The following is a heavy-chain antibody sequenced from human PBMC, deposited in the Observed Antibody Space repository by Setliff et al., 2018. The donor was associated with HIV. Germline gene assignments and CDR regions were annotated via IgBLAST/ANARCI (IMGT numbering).Heavy chain of an antibody. Sequence: SETLSLTCTVSGGSISSNTAYSWAWIRQPPGKGLEWIGAFYYSGSTFHTPSLKSRLTISADMSTNQLSLKLSSVTAADTAVYYCAKVNGYCSGGSCHGYNAMDVWGQGTTVTVSS. CDR2: FYYSGST. V-gene: IGHV4-39*01. CDR3: AKVNGYCSGGSCHGYNAMDV. J-gene: IGHJ6*02. D-gene: IGHD2-15*01. CDR1: GGSISSNTAYS.